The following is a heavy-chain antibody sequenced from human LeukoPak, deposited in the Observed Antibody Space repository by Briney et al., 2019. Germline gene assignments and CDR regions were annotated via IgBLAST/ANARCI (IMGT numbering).Heavy chain of an antibody. CDR3: ARYYDSSGYRFDY. Sequence: GASVKVSCKASGYTFTSYAMHWVRQAPGQRLEWMGWINAGNGNTKYSQKFQGRVTITRDTSASTAYMELSSLRSEDTAVYYCARYYDSSGYRFDYRGQGTLVTVSS. D-gene: IGHD3-22*01. V-gene: IGHV1-3*01. CDR2: INAGNGNT. J-gene: IGHJ4*02. CDR1: GYTFTSYA.